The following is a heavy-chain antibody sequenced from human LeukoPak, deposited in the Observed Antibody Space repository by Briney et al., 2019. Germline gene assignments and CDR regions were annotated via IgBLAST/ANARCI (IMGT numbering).Heavy chain of an antibody. CDR2: IYGSGST. Sequence: SETLSLTCTVSGDSLSSHCWSWIRQPPGKGLEWIGYIYGSGSTHYDPSLRSRVTISEDTSKNQFSLKLTSVTAADTAVYYCATNVGWYSHDSWGQGTLVTVSS. V-gene: IGHV4-59*08. J-gene: IGHJ4*02. CDR1: GDSLSSHC. D-gene: IGHD6-19*01. CDR3: ATNVGWYSHDS.